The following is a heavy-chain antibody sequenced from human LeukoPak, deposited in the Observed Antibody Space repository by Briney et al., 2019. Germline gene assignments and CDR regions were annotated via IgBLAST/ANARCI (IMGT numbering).Heavy chain of an antibody. CDR1: GYSISSGYY. Sequence: SETLSLTCAVSGYSISSGYYWGWIRQPPGKGLEGIGSIYHSGITYYNPSLKSRVTTSVDTSKNHFSLKLSSVTAADKAVYYCARGPDCSGGSCYSWFDPWGQGTLVTVSS. D-gene: IGHD2-15*01. J-gene: IGHJ5*02. CDR2: IYHSGIT. V-gene: IGHV4-38-2*01. CDR3: ARGPDCSGGSCYSWFDP.